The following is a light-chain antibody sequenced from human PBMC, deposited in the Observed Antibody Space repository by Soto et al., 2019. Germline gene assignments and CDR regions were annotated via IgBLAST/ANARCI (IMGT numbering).Light chain of an antibody. CDR2: DAS. Sequence: DIQMTQSPSTLSASVGDRVTITCRASQSISSWLAWYQQKPGKASKLLIYDASNVGSGVPSRFSGSGSGTEFTLTISSLQSEDFAVYYCQQYDNWPRTFGQGTKVDI. CDR3: QQYDNWPRT. J-gene: IGKJ1*01. V-gene: IGKV1-5*01. CDR1: QSISSW.